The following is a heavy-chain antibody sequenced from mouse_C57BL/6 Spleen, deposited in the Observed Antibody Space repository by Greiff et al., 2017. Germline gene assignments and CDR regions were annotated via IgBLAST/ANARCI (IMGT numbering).Heavy chain of an antibody. J-gene: IGHJ2*01. Sequence: VQLQQSGAELVKPGASVKLSCKASGYTFTEYTIHWVKQRSGQGLEWIGWFYPGSGSIKYNEKFKDKATLTADKSSSTVYMELSRLTSEDSAVYFCARHEEGSDYDSGYYFDYWGQGTTLTVSS. D-gene: IGHD2-4*01. V-gene: IGHV1-62-2*01. CDR3: ARHEEGSDYDSGYYFDY. CDR2: FYPGSGSI. CDR1: GYTFTEYT.